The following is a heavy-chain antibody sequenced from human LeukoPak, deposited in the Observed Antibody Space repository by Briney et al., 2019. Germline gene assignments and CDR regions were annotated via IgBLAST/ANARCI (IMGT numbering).Heavy chain of an antibody. CDR3: AKAEASRSSGKILGY. D-gene: IGHD1-26*01. J-gene: IGHJ4*02. CDR1: GYTFTSYD. Sequence: ASVKVSFKASGYTFTSYDINWVRQATGQGLEWMVWMNPNSGNTGYAQKFQGRVTMTRNTSISTAYMELSSLTSEATAMYYCAKAEASRSSGKILGYWGQGTLVTVSS. CDR2: MNPNSGNT. V-gene: IGHV1-8*01.